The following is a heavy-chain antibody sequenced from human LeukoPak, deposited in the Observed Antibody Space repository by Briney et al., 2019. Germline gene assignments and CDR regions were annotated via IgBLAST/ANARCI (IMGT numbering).Heavy chain of an antibody. D-gene: IGHD6-19*01. CDR3: ARDLSEPHWYSSGWSLDV. V-gene: IGHV3-48*04. J-gene: IGHJ6*02. Sequence: GRSLRLSCAASGFTFSSYGMHWVRQAPGKGLEWLSYISSSIRTIYYADSVKGRFTISRDNAKNSLYLQMNSLRAEDTAVYYCARDLSEPHWYSSGWSLDVWGQGTTVTVSS. CDR1: GFTFSSYG. CDR2: ISSSIRTI.